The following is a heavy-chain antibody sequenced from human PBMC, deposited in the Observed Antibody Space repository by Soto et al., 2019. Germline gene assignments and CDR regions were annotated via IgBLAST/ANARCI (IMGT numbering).Heavy chain of an antibody. V-gene: IGHV3-7*01. D-gene: IGHD1-20*01. CDR3: LITTSAFGM. CDR1: GFTLSVYW. Sequence: EVQLVGSGGGLVQPGGSLRLSCAASGFTLSVYWMSWVRQAPGKGLEWVANIKQDGSERNYVDSVKGRFTISRDNAKNSLYLQMNSLGADDTALYYCLITTSAFGMCGQGTLVTVSS. J-gene: IGHJ3*02. CDR2: IKQDGSER.